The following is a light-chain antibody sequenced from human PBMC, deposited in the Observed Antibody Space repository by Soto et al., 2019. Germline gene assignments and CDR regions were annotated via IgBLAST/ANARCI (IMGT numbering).Light chain of an antibody. CDR2: KAS. CDR3: QQYNTYPWT. Sequence: DIQMTQSPSTLSASVGDTVTITCRASQSISNWLAWYQQRPGKAPNLLIYKASSLEGGVPSRFSGSGSGTDFTLTISSLQPDDFATYYCQQYNTYPWTFGQGTSVE. CDR1: QSISNW. V-gene: IGKV1-5*03. J-gene: IGKJ1*01.